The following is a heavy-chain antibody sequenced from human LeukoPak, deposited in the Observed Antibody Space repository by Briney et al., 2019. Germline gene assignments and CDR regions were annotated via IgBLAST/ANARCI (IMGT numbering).Heavy chain of an antibody. CDR3: ARASSELRLGKIAFDI. CDR2: IYPGDSDT. CDR1: GYSFTSYW. Sequence: GESLQISCKGSGYSFTSYWIGWVRQMPGKGLEWMGIIYPGDSDTRYSPSFQGQVTISADKSISTAYLQWSSLKASDTAMYYCARASSELRLGKIAFDIWGQGTMVTVSS. V-gene: IGHV5-51*01. D-gene: IGHD3-16*01. J-gene: IGHJ3*02.